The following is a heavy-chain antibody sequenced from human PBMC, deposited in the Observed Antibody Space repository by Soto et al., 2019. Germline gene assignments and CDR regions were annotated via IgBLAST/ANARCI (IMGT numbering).Heavy chain of an antibody. V-gene: IGHV3-23*01. CDR1: GFTFSSHA. J-gene: IGHJ4*02. CDR3: AKDIDSSYFDY. Sequence: GSLRLSCAASGFTFSSHAMSWVRQAPGKGLEWVSAISGSGCSTHYADSVKGRFTISRDNSKNTLYVQMNSLRAEDTAVYFCAKDIDSSYFDYWGQGSLVTVSS. D-gene: IGHD6-19*01. CDR2: ISGSGCST.